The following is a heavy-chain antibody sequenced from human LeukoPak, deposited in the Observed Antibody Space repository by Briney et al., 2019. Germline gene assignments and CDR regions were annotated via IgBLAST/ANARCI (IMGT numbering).Heavy chain of an antibody. V-gene: IGHV3-23*01. CDR3: AKAASGSYFDS. Sequence: GRSLRLSCAASGFTFSNYAMGCVRQSPGKGLKCFSGLSDVVGSTHYADSVKGRFTISRDNSKKTTYLQMNSLRAGDTARQYIAKAASGSYFDSWGQGTLVTVSS. CDR1: GFTFSNYA. J-gene: IGHJ4*02. D-gene: IGHD1-26*01. CDR2: LSDVVGST.